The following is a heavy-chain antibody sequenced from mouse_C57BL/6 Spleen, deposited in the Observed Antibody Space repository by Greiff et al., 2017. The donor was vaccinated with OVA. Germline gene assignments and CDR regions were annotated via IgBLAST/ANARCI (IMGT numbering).Heavy chain of an antibody. Sequence: EVQLQQSGPELVKPGASVKLPCKASGYTFTDYNMDWVKQSHGKSLEWIGDLNPNNGGTNYNQKFKGKDTLTVDKSSSTAYMELRCLTSADTAVENYASARKGYYAMDYWGQGTSVTVSS. CDR3: ASARKGYYAMDY. CDR1: GYTFTDYN. CDR2: LNPNNGGT. V-gene: IGHV1-18*01. J-gene: IGHJ4*01.